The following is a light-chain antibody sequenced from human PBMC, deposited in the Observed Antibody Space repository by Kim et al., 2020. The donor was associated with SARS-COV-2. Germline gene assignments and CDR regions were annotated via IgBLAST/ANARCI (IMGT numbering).Light chain of an antibody. V-gene: IGKV3-15*01. Sequence: SPGETATLSCRSSQSVDSKLAWYQQRPGQAPRLLIYAASTRATGIPARFSGSGSGTEFTLTISSLQSEDFALYYCQQYNTWPPVYTFGQGTKLEIK. CDR2: AAS. CDR1: QSVDSK. J-gene: IGKJ2*01. CDR3: QQYNTWPPVYT.